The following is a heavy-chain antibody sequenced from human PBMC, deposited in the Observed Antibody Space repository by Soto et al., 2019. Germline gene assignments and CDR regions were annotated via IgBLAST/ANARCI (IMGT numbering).Heavy chain of an antibody. Sequence: QVQLQESGPGLVKPSQTLSLTCTVSGGSISSGGYYWSWIRQHPGKGLEWIGYIYYSGSTYYNPSLKSRVTISVDTSKNQFSLKLSSVTAADTAVYYCTRGGIAAAAPPDYWGQGTLVTVSS. CDR3: TRGGIAAAAPPDY. V-gene: IGHV4-31*03. CDR2: IYYSGST. J-gene: IGHJ4*02. D-gene: IGHD6-13*01. CDR1: GGSISSGGYY.